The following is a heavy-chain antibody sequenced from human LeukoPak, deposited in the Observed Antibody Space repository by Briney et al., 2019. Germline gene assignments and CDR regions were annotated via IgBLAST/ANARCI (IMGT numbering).Heavy chain of an antibody. CDR3: VSSEYSSSWYSYYPLAGPIDY. V-gene: IGHV5-51*01. J-gene: IGHJ4*02. D-gene: IGHD6-13*01. Sequence: GESLKISCKGSGYSFTSYWIGWVRQMPGKGLEWMGIIYPGDSDTRYSPSFQGQVTISADKSISTAYLQWSSLKASDTAMYYCVSSEYSSSWYSYYPLAGPIDYWGQGTLVTVSS. CDR2: IYPGDSDT. CDR1: GYSFTSYW.